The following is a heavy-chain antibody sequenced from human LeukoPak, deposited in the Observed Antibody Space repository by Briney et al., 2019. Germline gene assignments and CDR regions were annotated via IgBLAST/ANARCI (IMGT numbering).Heavy chain of an antibody. J-gene: IGHJ5*02. D-gene: IGHD3-3*01. Sequence: GGSLRLSCAASGFTFSSYSMNWVRQAPGKGLEWVSSISSSSSYIYYADSVKGRFTISRDNAKNSLYLQMNSLRAEDTAVYYCARAGDYDFWSGRDLLPHGWFDPWGQGTLVTVSS. CDR1: GFTFSSYS. CDR2: ISSSSSYI. CDR3: ARAGDYDFWSGRDLLPHGWFDP. V-gene: IGHV3-21*01.